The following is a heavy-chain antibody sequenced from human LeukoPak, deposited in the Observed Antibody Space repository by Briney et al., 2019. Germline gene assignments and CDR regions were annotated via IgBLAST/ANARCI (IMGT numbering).Heavy chain of an antibody. CDR1: GFTVTRNF. J-gene: IGHJ4*02. D-gene: IGHD1-1*01. V-gene: IGHV3-53*01. CDR2: IYSDGNT. Sequence: GGPLRLSCAASGFTVTRNFMSWVRQAPGKGLEWVSVIYSDGNTYYADSVKGRFTVSRDTSKNTMSLQMNSLRGEDTAVYYCARGGSDDWKRFDSWGQGTLVTVSP. CDR3: ARGGSDDWKRFDS.